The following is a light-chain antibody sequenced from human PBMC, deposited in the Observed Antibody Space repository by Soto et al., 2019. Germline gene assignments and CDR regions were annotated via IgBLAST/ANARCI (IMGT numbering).Light chain of an antibody. Sequence: QSVLTQPASVSGSPGQSITISCTGSSSDVGYSQYVSWYQQHPGKAPKLMIFEVYNRPSEISDRFSGSKSGNTASLTISGLQAEDEAYYYCNSYTSSTTLEFGGGTQLTVL. J-gene: IGLJ2*01. CDR2: EVY. CDR1: SSDVGYSQY. CDR3: NSYTSSTTLE. V-gene: IGLV2-14*01.